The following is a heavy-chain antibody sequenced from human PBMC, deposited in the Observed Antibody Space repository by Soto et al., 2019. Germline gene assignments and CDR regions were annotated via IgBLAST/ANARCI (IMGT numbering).Heavy chain of an antibody. V-gene: IGHV4-30-4*01. D-gene: IGHD5-18*01. CDR1: GGSISSGDYY. J-gene: IGHJ4*02. CDR2: IYYSGST. CDR3: ARDRKAMVFDY. Sequence: TLSLTCTVSGGSISSGDYYWSWIRQPPGKGLEWIGYIYYSGSTYYNPSLKSRVTISVDTSKNQFSLKLSSVTAADTAVYYCARDRKAMVFDYWGQGTLVTVSS.